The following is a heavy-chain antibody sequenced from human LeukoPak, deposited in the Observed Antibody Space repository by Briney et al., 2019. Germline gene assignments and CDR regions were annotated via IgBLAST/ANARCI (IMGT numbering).Heavy chain of an antibody. D-gene: IGHD1-26*01. V-gene: IGHV3-74*01. CDR1: GFTFSAYA. J-gene: IGHJ3*02. CDR2: INNDGSST. Sequence: GGSLRLSCEASGFTFSAYAMTWVRQAPGKGLVRVSRINNDGSSTIYADSVKGRFTISRDNAKSTLYLQMNSLRAEDTAVYYCTRGGSPPEALGDAFDMWGQGTMVTVSS. CDR3: TRGGSPPEALGDAFDM.